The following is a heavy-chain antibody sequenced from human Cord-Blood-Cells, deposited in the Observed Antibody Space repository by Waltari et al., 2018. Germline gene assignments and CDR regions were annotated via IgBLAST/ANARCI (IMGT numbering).Heavy chain of an antibody. D-gene: IGHD6-13*01. CDR2: IYYSGST. CDR1: GGSISSSSYY. V-gene: IGHV4-39*01. Sequence: QLQLQESGPGLVKPSETLSLTCTVSGGSISSSSYYWGWIRQPPGKGLEWIGSIYYSGSTYYNPSLKSRGTISVDTSKTQFSLKLSSVTAADTAVYYCARPRYSSSWYVDYWGQGTLVTVSS. CDR3: ARPRYSSSWYVDY. J-gene: IGHJ4*02.